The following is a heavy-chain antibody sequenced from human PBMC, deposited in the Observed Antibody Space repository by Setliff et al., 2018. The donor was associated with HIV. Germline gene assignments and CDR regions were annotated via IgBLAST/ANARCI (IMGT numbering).Heavy chain of an antibody. J-gene: IGHJ6*02. D-gene: IGHD3-3*01. CDR3: ARGLVGYYNFWSGYFAGYYYYYGMDV. V-gene: IGHV1-46*01. CDR1: GYTL. CDR2: INPSDGST. Sequence: ASVKVSCKASGYTLAPGQGLEWMGIINPSDGSTSYTQKFQGRVTMTRDTSTSTVYMEVSSLRSEDTAVYYCARGLVGYYNFWSGYFAGYYYYYGMDVWGQRTTVTSP.